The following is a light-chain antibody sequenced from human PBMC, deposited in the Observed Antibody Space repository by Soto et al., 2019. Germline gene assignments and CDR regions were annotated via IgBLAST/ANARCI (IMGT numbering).Light chain of an antibody. CDR2: SND. V-gene: IGLV1-44*01. J-gene: IGLJ2*01. CDR3: AAGDDSRDGVL. CDR1: SSNIGSNT. Sequence: QSVLTQPPSASGTPGQRVTISCSGSSSNIGSNTVNWYQQLPGTAPKLLIYSNDQRPSGVPDRLSGFKTRTSASLAISGLQSDEEADYYYAAGDDSRDGVLFGGGTKLTVL.